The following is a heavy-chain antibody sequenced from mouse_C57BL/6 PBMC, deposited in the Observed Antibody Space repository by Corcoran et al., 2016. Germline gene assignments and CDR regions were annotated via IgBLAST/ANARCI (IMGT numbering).Heavy chain of an antibody. D-gene: IGHD2-5*01. Sequence: EVQLQQSGPELVKPGASVKMSCKASGYTFTDYNMHWVKQSHGKSLEWIGYINPNNGGTSYNQKFKGKATLTVNKSSSTAYMELRSLTSEDSAVYYCARIYYSNPYAMDYWGQGTSVTVSS. CDR3: ARIYYSNPYAMDY. V-gene: IGHV1-22*01. CDR2: INPNNGGT. J-gene: IGHJ4*01. CDR1: GYTFTDYN.